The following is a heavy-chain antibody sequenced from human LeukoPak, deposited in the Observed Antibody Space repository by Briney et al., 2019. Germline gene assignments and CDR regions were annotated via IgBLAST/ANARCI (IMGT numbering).Heavy chain of an antibody. CDR2: IIPIFDTA. Sequence: ASVKVSCKASGGTFSSYAISWVRQAPGQGLEWMGGIIPIFDTANYAQKFQGRVTITADESTSTAYMELSSLRSEDTAVYYCARGVAAAGPLDYWGQGTLDTVSS. J-gene: IGHJ4*02. D-gene: IGHD6-13*01. CDR1: GGTFSSYA. CDR3: ARGVAAAGPLDY. V-gene: IGHV1-69*13.